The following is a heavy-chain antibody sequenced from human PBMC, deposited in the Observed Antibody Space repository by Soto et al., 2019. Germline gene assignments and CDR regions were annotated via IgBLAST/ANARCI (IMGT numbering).Heavy chain of an antibody. CDR1: GFTFSSYA. V-gene: IGHV3-30-3*01. Sequence: PGGSLRLSCAASGFTFSSYAMHWVRQAPGKGLEWVAVISYDGSNKYYADSVKGRFTISRDNSKNTLYLQMNSLRAEDTAVYYCARDLRSYDSSGGFDYWGQGTLVTVSS. CDR2: ISYDGSNK. D-gene: IGHD3-22*01. J-gene: IGHJ4*02. CDR3: ARDLRSYDSSGGFDY.